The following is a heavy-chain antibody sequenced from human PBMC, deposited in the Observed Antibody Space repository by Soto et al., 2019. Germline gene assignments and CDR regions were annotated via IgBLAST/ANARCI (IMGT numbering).Heavy chain of an antibody. V-gene: IGHV4-59*01. CDR2: IYYSGST. CDR3: ARDWGFGESPTRGSWFDP. J-gene: IGHJ5*02. Sequence: LSLTCTVSGGSISSYYWSWIRQPPGKGLEWLGYIYYSGSTNYNPSLKSRVTISVDTSKNQFSLKLSSVTAADTAVYYCARDWGFGESPTRGSWFDPWGQGTLVTVYS. CDR1: GGSISSYY. D-gene: IGHD3-10*01.